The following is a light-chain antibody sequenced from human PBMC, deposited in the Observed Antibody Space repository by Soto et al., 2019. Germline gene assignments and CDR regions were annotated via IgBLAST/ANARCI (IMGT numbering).Light chain of an antibody. CDR2: DAS. V-gene: IGKV3-11*01. J-gene: IGKJ1*01. CDR3: QQRSNWPPWT. CDR1: QSVSSS. Sequence: EIVLTQSPATVSLSQGERATLSCRASQSVSSSLAWYQQKPGQAPRLLIYDASTRATGIPARFGGSGSGTDFTLTISSLEPEDFAVYYCQQRSNWPPWTFGQGTQV.